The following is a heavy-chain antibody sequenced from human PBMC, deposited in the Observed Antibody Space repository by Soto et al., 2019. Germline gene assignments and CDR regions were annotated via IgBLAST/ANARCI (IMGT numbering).Heavy chain of an antibody. J-gene: IGHJ6*03. CDR3: LVDFWSGVPSMDV. D-gene: IGHD3-3*01. CDR1: GFTFGGYA. Sequence: GGSLRLSCAASGFTFGGYAMSWVRQAPGRGLEWVSGISHSGSATYYADSVKGRFTISRDNSRNTLYLQMNSLGAEDTAVYYCLVDFWSGVPSMDVWGKGTTVTVSS. V-gene: IGHV3-23*01. CDR2: ISHSGSAT.